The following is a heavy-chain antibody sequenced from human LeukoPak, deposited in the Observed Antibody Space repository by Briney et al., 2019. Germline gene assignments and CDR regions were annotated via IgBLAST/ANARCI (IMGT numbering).Heavy chain of an antibody. CDR1: GFTLSTYA. V-gene: IGHV3-23*01. J-gene: IGHJ4*02. D-gene: IGHD4-23*01. CDR2: VIGSGGST. CDR3: ARGRPHGNDY. Sequence: GGSLRLSCAASGFTLSTYAMSWVRQAPGKGLEWVSVVIGSGGSTYYADSVKGRFTISRDNAKNTLYLQMNSLRVEDTAVYYCARGRPHGNDYWGQGTLVTVSS.